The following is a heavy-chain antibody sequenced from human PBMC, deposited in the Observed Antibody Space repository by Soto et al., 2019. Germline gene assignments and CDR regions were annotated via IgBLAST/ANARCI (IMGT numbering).Heavy chain of an antibody. V-gene: IGHV3-30*14. J-gene: IGHJ3*01. CDR2: ISSDGKIR. CDR3: TRDRGYPDSFDL. Sequence: PGGSLRLSCAASGFTFSSYAMHWVRQAPGKGLEWVALISSDGKIRYSVDSVKGRFTISRDNSKNTLYLQMDSLRTEDTAVYYCTRDRGYPDSFDLWGQGT. D-gene: IGHD3-10*01. CDR1: GFTFSSYA.